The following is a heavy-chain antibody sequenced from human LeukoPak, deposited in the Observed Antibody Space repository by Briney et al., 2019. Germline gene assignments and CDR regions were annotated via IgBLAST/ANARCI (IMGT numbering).Heavy chain of an antibody. Sequence: SETLSLTCAVYGGSFSGYYWSWIRQPPGKGLEWIGEINHSGSTNYNPSLKSRVTISVDTSKNQFSLKLSSVTVADTAVYYCARGVKGHFGNWGQGTLVTVSS. D-gene: IGHD3-10*01. CDR2: INHSGST. CDR1: GGSFSGYY. J-gene: IGHJ4*02. V-gene: IGHV4-34*01. CDR3: ARGVKGHFGN.